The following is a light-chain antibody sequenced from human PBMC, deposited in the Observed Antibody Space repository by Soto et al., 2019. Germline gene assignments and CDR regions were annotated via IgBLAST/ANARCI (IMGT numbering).Light chain of an antibody. V-gene: IGLV2-14*01. CDR1: SSDVGGYNY. Sequence: QSALTQPASVSGSPGQSITISCTGTSSDVGGYNYVSWYQHHPGKAPRLMIYDVSNRPSGVSDRFSGSKSGNTASLTISGLLAEDEADYYCSSYTSSSPNVFGTGTKLTVL. J-gene: IGLJ1*01. CDR3: SSYTSSSPNV. CDR2: DVS.